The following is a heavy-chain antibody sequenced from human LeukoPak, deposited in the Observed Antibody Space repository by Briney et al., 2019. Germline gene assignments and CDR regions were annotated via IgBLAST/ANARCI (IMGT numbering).Heavy chain of an antibody. D-gene: IGHD1-26*01. V-gene: IGHV4-39*07. CDR2: LWSGTTT. J-gene: IGHJ4*02. CDR3: ARGRRGNYFQDY. CDR1: GAPIRSDTYY. Sequence: SETQSLTCTVSGAPIRSDTYYWAWIRQPPGKGLEWIGGLWSGTTTYYNPSLTSRVTIAVDTSKNQFSLILPSVTAADTAVYYCARGRRGNYFQDYWGQGTLVTVSS.